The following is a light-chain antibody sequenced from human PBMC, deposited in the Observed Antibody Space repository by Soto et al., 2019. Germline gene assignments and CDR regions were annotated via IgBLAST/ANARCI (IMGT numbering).Light chain of an antibody. J-gene: IGKJ4*01. CDR3: QQHSDWPLT. CDR2: RIS. CDR1: QSVNTN. Sequence: EIVMTQSPATLSVSPGETATLSCRASQSVNTNLAWYQQKAGQAPRLLIYRISTRATGIPARFSGSGSGTEFTLTISSLQSEDFAVYYCQQHSDWPLTFGGGTKVEIK. V-gene: IGKV3-15*01.